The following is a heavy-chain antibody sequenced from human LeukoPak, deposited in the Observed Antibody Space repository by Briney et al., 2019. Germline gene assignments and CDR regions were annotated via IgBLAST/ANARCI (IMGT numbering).Heavy chain of an antibody. Sequence: SETLSLTCAVSGGSISSGGYSWSWIRQPPGKGLEWIGYIYHSGSTYYNPSLKSRVTISVDRSKNQFSLKLSSVTAADTAVYYCARINGSGNLAFDYWGQGTLVTVSS. D-gene: IGHD3-10*01. CDR3: ARINGSGNLAFDY. V-gene: IGHV4-30-2*01. CDR2: IYHSGST. CDR1: GGSISSGGYS. J-gene: IGHJ4*02.